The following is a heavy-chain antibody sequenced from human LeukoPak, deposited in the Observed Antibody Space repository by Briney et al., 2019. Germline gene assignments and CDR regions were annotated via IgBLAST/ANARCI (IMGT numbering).Heavy chain of an antibody. J-gene: IGHJ5*02. CDR1: GYTFTSYY. CDR3: ARPRYSNYLYNWFDP. CDR2: ISAYNGNT. Sequence: ASVKVSCKASGYTFTSYYMHWVRQAPGQGLEWMGWISAYNGNTNYAQKLQGRVTMTTDTSTSTAYMELRSLRSDDTAVYYCARPRYSNYLYNWFDPWGQGTLVTVSS. V-gene: IGHV1-18*04. D-gene: IGHD4-11*01.